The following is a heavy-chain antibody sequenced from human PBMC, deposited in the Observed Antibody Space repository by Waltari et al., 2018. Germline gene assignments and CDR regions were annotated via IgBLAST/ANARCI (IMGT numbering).Heavy chain of an antibody. CDR1: GFTFSSCE. D-gene: IGHD4-17*01. J-gene: IGHJ4*02. CDR3: ARVGNEYGALDY. CDR2: ISRTGRNN. V-gene: IGHV3-48*03. Sequence: EVPLEESGGGLVQPGGSLRLSCAAPGFTFSSCEMNWVRQAPGKGLEWDSYISRTGRNNYSAESVKGRFSISRDNAKNSLYLQMNSLRAEDTAVYYCARVGNEYGALDYWGQGTLVTVSS.